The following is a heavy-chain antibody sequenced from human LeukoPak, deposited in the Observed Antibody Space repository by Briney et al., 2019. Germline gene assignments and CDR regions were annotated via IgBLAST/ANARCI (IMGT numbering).Heavy chain of an antibody. CDR2: ISGSGGST. V-gene: IGHV3-23*01. J-gene: IGHJ4*02. D-gene: IGHD4-11*01. CDR3: AKDGNIEGGWATTFDF. CDR1: GFTFSSYA. Sequence: PGGSLRLSCAASGFTFSSYAMSWVRQAPGKGLAWVSVISGSGGSTSYADSVKGRFTISRDNSKNTLYLQMNSLRAEDTAIYYCAKDGNIEGGWATTFDFWGQGTLVTVSS.